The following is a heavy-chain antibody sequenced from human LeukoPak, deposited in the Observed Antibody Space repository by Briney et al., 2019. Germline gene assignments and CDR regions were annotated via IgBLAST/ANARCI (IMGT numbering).Heavy chain of an antibody. CDR3: ARAGMVRGVIIPWFDP. Sequence: GGFLRLSCAASGFTFSSYEMNWVRQAPGKGLEWVSYISSSGSTIYYADSVKGRFTISRDNAKNSLYLQMNSLRAEDTAVYYCARAGMVRGVIIPWFDPWGQGTLVTVSS. CDR1: GFTFSSYE. CDR2: ISSSGSTI. J-gene: IGHJ5*02. V-gene: IGHV3-48*03. D-gene: IGHD3-10*01.